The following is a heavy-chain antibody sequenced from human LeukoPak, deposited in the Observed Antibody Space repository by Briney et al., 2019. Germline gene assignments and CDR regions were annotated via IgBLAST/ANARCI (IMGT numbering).Heavy chain of an antibody. J-gene: IGHJ3*02. Sequence: ASVKVSCKASGYIFTSYAMNWVRQAPGQGLEWMGWINTNTGNPTYAQGFTGRFVFSLGTSVSTAYLQISSLKAEDTAVYYCARVPIVAPPPDAFDIWGQGTMVTVSS. CDR1: GYIFTSYA. CDR3: ARVPIVAPPPDAFDI. V-gene: IGHV7-4-1*02. D-gene: IGHD5-12*01. CDR2: INTNTGNP.